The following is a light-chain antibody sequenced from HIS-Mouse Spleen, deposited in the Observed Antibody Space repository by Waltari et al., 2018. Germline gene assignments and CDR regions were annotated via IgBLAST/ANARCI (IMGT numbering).Light chain of an antibody. Sequence: SSELTQDPAVSVALGQTVRITCQGDSLRSYYASWYQQKPGQAPVLVIYGKNNRPSGIPDRFSGSSSGNTASLTITGAHAEDEADYYCNSRDSSGNHYWVFGGGTKLTVL. J-gene: IGLJ3*02. V-gene: IGLV3-19*01. CDR1: SLRSYY. CDR2: GKN. CDR3: NSRDSSGNHYWV.